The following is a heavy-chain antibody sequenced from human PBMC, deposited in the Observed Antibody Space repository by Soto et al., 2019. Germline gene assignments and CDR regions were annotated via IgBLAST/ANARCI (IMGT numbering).Heavy chain of an antibody. J-gene: IGHJ6*02. Sequence: ASVKVSCKASGYTFTSYGISWVRQAPGQGLEWMGWISAYNGNTNYAQKLQGRVTMTTDTSTSTAYMELRSLRSDDTAVYYCASYSRYVDIVATTTPYYYGMDVWGQGTTVTV. D-gene: IGHD5-12*01. CDR1: GYTFTSYG. V-gene: IGHV1-18*04. CDR3: ASYSRYVDIVATTTPYYYGMDV. CDR2: ISAYNGNT.